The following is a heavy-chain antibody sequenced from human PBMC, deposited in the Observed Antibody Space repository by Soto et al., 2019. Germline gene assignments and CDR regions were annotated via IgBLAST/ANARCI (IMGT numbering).Heavy chain of an antibody. CDR3: VRDRRIYYSDPHDEFVASDYEV. J-gene: IGHJ3*01. CDR2: FIPIFRTL. V-gene: IGHV1-69*01. Sequence: QVQLIQSEAEVKKPGSSVRVSCTASGGIFGSHGFSWVRQAPGQRLEWVGGFIPIFRTLTYTEKFQARVRIAADESTNTVYLDLSSLTSEDTAVYYCVRDRRIYYSDPHDEFVASDYEVWGQGTMVSVSX. D-gene: IGHD3-22*01. CDR1: GGIFGSHG.